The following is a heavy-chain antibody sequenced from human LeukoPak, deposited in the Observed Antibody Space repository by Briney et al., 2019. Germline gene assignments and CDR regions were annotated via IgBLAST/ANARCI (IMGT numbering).Heavy chain of an antibody. V-gene: IGHV3-30-3*01. Sequence: PGGSLRLSCAASGFTFSSYAMHWVRQAPGKGLEWGAVISYDGSNKYYADSVKGRFTISRDNSKNTLYLQMNSLRAEDTAVYYCARDNSLIGLADIDYWGQGTLVTVSS. J-gene: IGHJ4*02. CDR3: ARDNSLIGLADIDY. CDR1: GFTFSSYA. CDR2: ISYDGSNK. D-gene: IGHD6-13*01.